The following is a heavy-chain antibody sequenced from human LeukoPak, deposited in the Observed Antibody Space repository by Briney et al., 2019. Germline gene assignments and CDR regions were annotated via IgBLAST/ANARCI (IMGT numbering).Heavy chain of an antibody. CDR3: AREEKVVPAAIATAFDI. Sequence: SQTLSLTCAISRDSVSSNSAAWNWIRQSPSRGLEWLGRTYYRSKWYNDYAVSVKSRITINPDTSKNQFSLQLNSVTPEDTAVYYCAREEKVVPAAIATAFDIWGQGTMVTVSS. CDR1: RDSVSSNSAA. CDR2: TYYRSKWYN. J-gene: IGHJ3*02. D-gene: IGHD2-2*01. V-gene: IGHV6-1*01.